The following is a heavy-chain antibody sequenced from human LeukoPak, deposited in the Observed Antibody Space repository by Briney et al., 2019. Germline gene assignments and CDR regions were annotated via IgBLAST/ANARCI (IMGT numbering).Heavy chain of an antibody. V-gene: IGHV1-69*05. J-gene: IGHJ3*02. CDR1: GGTFSSYA. CDR3: ARARKPVLRFLEWLSGAFDI. D-gene: IGHD3-3*01. CDR2: IIPIFGTA. Sequence: GASVKVSCKASGGTFSSYAISWVRQAPGQGLEWMGGIIPIFGTANYAQKFQGRVTITTDESTSTAYMELSSLRSEDTAVYYCARARKPVLRFLEWLSGAFDIWGQGTMVTVSS.